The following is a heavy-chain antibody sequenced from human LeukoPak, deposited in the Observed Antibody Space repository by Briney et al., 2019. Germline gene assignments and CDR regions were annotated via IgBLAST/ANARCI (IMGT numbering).Heavy chain of an antibody. V-gene: IGHV4-34*01. CDR3: ARGRGLVVVAASFDY. D-gene: IGHD2-15*01. J-gene: IGHJ4*02. CDR1: GGSFSGYY. Sequence: SETLSLTCAVYGGSFSGYYGSWVRQPPGKGLEGSGEMNHSGSTNYNPSLKSRGTISVAPSKTQFSLKLSSVTAADTAVYSCARGRGLVVVAASFDYWGQGTLVTVSS. CDR2: MNHSGST.